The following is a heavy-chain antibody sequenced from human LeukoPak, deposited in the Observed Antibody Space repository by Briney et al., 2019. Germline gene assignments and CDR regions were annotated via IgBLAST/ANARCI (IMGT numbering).Heavy chain of an antibody. D-gene: IGHD6-6*01. J-gene: IGHJ4*02. CDR1: GYTFTKYW. CDR3: AAGGSLTARRGFDF. Sequence: GESLKISCKGSGYTFTKYWIGWVRQMPGKGLEWMGIIYPDDSDTRYSPSFQGQVAISADKSSTTAYLQWNSLKASDTAMSYCAAGGSLTARRGFDFWGQGTLVIVS. CDR2: IYPDDSDT. V-gene: IGHV5-51*01.